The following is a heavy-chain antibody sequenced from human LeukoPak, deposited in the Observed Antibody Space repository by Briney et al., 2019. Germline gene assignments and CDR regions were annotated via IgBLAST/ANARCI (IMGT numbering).Heavy chain of an antibody. V-gene: IGHV3-30-3*01. J-gene: IGHJ4*02. CDR1: GFTFSSYA. CDR2: ISYDGSNK. D-gene: IGHD2-21*02. CDR3: ASILAYCGGDCSAFDY. Sequence: GGSLRLSCAASGFTFSSYAMHWDRQAPGKGLEWVAVISYDGSNKYYADSVKGRFTISRDNSKNTLYLQMNSLRAEDTAVYYCASILAYCGGDCSAFDYWGQGTLVTVSS.